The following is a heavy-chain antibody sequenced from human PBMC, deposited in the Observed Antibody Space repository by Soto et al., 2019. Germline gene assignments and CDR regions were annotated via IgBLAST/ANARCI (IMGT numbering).Heavy chain of an antibody. CDR1: GFTFDDYA. CDR3: AKDMGITGTKGPDY. V-gene: IGHV3-9*01. J-gene: IGHJ4*02. CDR2: ISWNSGSI. Sequence: PGGSLRLSCAASGFTFDDYAMHWVRQAPGKGLEWVSGISWNSGSIGYADSVKGRFTISRDNAKNSLYLQMNSLRAEDTALYYCAKDMGITGTKGPDYWGQGTLVTVS. D-gene: IGHD1-7*01.